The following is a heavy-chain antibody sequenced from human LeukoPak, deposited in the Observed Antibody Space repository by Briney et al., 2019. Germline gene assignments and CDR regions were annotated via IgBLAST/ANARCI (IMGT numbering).Heavy chain of an antibody. J-gene: IGHJ3*02. CDR2: INHGGDT. Sequence: PSETLSLTCAVYGGSFSGYYWNWIRQPPGKGLEWIGEINHGGDTNYNPSLKSRVTISVDTSKKQFSLKVRSVTAADTAVYYCARGSDAFDIWGQGTMVTVSS. V-gene: IGHV4-34*01. CDR1: GGSFSGYY. CDR3: ARGSDAFDI.